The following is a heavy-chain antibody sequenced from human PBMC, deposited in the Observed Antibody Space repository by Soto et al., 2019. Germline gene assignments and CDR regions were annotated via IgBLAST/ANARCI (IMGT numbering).Heavy chain of an antibody. D-gene: IGHD1-26*01. V-gene: IGHV3-30-3*01. Sequence: QVQLVESGGGVVQPGRSLRLSCAASGFTFSSYAMHWVRQAPGKGLEWVAVISYDGSNKYYADSVKGRFTISRDNSKNTLYLQMNSLRAEDTAVYYCARDHEWELRSPAYYFDYWGQGTLVTVSS. CDR1: GFTFSSYA. CDR3: ARDHEWELRSPAYYFDY. CDR2: ISYDGSNK. J-gene: IGHJ4*02.